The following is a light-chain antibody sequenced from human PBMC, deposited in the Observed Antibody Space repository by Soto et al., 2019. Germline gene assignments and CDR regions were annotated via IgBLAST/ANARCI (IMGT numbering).Light chain of an antibody. V-gene: IGKV3-20*01. J-gene: IGKJ2*01. CDR3: EPYARSTLST. Sequence: EIVLTQSPGTLSLSPGERATLSCRASQSVSSSYLAWYQQKPGQAPRLLIYGASSRATGIPDRFSGSGSGTDFTLTISRLEPEDFAVYYCEPYARSTLSTFGQGTKLEIK. CDR1: QSVSSSY. CDR2: GAS.